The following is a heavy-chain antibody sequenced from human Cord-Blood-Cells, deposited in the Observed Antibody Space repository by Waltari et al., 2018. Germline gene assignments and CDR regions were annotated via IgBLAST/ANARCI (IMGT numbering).Heavy chain of an antibody. CDR3: ARHRVVNDAFDI. V-gene: IGHV4-39*01. D-gene: IGHD2-15*01. J-gene: IGHJ3*02. Sequence: QLQLQESGPGLVKPSETLSLTGTVSGGSISSSSYYWCWIRQPPGKGLEWIGSIYYSGSTYYNPSLKSRVTISVDTSKNQFSLKLSSVTAADTAVYYCARHRVVNDAFDIWGQGTMVTDSS. CDR1: GGSISSSSYY. CDR2: IYYSGST.